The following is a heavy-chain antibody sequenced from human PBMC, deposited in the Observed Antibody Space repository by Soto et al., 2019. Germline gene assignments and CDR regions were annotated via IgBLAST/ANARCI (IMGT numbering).Heavy chain of an antibody. D-gene: IGHD3-9*01. CDR1: GFTFTSSA. J-gene: IGHJ4*02. CDR2: IVVGSGNT. Sequence: SVKVSCKASGFTFTSSAVQWVRQARGQRLEWIGWIVVGSGNTNYAQKFQERVTITRDMSTSTAYMELSSLRSEDAAVYYCARVYPYYDILTGYYGFPYDYWGQGTLVTVSS. V-gene: IGHV1-58*01. CDR3: ARVYPYYDILTGYYGFPYDY.